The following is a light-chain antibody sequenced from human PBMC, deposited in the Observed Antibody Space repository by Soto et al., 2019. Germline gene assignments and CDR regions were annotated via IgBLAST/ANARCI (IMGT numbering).Light chain of an antibody. V-gene: IGKV1-39*01. J-gene: IGKJ1*01. CDR3: QPSYSTPET. CDR2: AAS. Sequence: DIQMTQSPSSLSASLGDRVTITCRASQSISSYLNWYQQKPGKAPKLLIYAASSLQSGVPSRCSGSGSGTDFNLTIRSLQPEDFATYYCQPSYSTPETFGQGTKVDIK. CDR1: QSISSY.